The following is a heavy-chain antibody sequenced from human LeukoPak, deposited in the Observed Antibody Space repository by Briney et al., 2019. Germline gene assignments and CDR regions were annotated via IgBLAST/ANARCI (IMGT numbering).Heavy chain of an antibody. CDR1: GFTFSRYT. D-gene: IGHD7-27*01. CDR3: ARDPNWGSGY. V-gene: IGHV3-23*01. J-gene: IGHJ4*02. CDR2: IGPSGGDI. Sequence: GGSLRLSCAASGFTFSRYTMTWVRQAPGKGLEWVSIIGPSGGDIHYADSVKGRFIISRDNSKNTLSLQMNSLRADDTAIYYCARDPNWGSGYWGQGTLVTVSS.